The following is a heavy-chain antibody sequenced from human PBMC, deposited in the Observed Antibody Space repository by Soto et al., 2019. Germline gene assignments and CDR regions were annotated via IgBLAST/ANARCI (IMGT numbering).Heavy chain of an antibody. CDR3: AKDMDLCDYVCLPDY. V-gene: IGHV3-30*18. CDR1: GFTFSSYG. D-gene: IGHD3-16*01. Sequence: GSLRLSCAASGFTFSSYGMHWVRQAPGKGLEWVAVISYDGSNKYYADSVKGRFTISRDNSKNTLYLQMNSLRAEDTAVYYCAKDMDLCDYVCLPDYWGQGTLVTVSS. J-gene: IGHJ4*02. CDR2: ISYDGSNK.